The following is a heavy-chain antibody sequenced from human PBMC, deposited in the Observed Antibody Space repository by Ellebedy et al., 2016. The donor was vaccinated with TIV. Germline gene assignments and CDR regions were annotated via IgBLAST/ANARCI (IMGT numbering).Heavy chain of an antibody. V-gene: IGHV3-7*03. Sequence: GESLKISCAASGFTFSSYGMHWVRQAPGKGLEWVANIKQDGSDKYYVDSVKGRFTISRDNPKNSLYLQMNSLRAEDTAVYYCAKRGFFDIWGQGTMVTVSS. CDR1: GFTFSSYG. CDR3: AKRGFFDI. CDR2: IKQDGSDK. J-gene: IGHJ3*02.